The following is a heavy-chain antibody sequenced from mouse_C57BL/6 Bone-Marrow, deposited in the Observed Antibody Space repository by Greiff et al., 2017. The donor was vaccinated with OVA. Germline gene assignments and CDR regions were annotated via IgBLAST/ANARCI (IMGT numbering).Heavy chain of an antibody. D-gene: IGHD1-1*01. CDR2: IHPSDSDT. Sequence: QVQLQQPGAELVKPGASVKVSCKASGYTFTSYWMHWVKQRPGQGLEWIGRIHPSDSDTNYNQKFKGKATLTVDKSSSTAYMQLSSLTSEDSAVYYCATYDGSSLYYYAMDYWGQGTSVTVSS. V-gene: IGHV1-74*01. CDR3: ATYDGSSLYYYAMDY. CDR1: GYTFTSYW. J-gene: IGHJ4*01.